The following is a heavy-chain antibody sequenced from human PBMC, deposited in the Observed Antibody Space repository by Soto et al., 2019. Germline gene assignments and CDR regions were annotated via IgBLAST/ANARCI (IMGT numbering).Heavy chain of an antibody. Sequence: GASVKVSCKASGYTFTSYGISWVRQAPGQGLEWMGWISAYNGNTNYAQKLQGRVTMTTDTSTSTAYMELRSLRSDDTAVYYCARRPLEYCSSTSCYGPQTLDYWGQGTLVTVS. CDR1: GYTFTSYG. V-gene: IGHV1-18*01. D-gene: IGHD2-2*01. CDR3: ARRPLEYCSSTSCYGPQTLDY. J-gene: IGHJ4*02. CDR2: ISAYNGNT.